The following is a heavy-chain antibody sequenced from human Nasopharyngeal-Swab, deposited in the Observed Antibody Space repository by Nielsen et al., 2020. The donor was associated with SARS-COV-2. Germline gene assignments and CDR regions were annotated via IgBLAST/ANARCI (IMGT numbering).Heavy chain of an antibody. J-gene: IGHJ4*02. Sequence: GESLKISCAASGFTFSDYYMSWVRQAPGKGLEWVSAISGSGGSTYYADSVKGRFTISRDNSKNTLYLQMNSLRAEDTAVYYCAKGQGSGYDLAPAIDYWGQGTRVAVSS. CDR1: GFTFSDYY. V-gene: IGHV3-23*01. D-gene: IGHD5-12*01. CDR2: ISGSGGST. CDR3: AKGQGSGYDLAPAIDY.